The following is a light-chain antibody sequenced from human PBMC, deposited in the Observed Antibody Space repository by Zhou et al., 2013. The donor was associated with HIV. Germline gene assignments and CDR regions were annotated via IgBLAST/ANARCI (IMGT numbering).Light chain of an antibody. J-gene: IGKJ1*01. CDR2: EAS. Sequence: EVVLTQSPGTLSLSPGDRATLSCRASQSVDSNYLAWYQQQPGQAPRFLIYEASSRATGIPDRFSGSGSGTDFTLTISRLEPEDFAVYYCQQYGSSPQTFGQGTKVEIK. CDR1: QSVDSNY. V-gene: IGKV3-20*01. CDR3: QQYGSSPQT.